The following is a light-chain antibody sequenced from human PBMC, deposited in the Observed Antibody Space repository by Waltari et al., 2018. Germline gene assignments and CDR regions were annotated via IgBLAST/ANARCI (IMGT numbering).Light chain of an antibody. Sequence: QSVLTQPPSASGTPGQRVTISCSGSYSNIGSNYVYWYQQLPGTAPKLLIFNNNPRPSGAPDRFPGSKSGTSASLAISGLRSEDEADYYCAAWDDNRRGVFGGGTRLAVL. J-gene: IGLJ2*01. CDR1: YSNIGSNY. V-gene: IGLV1-47*01. CDR3: AAWDDNRRGV. CDR2: NNN.